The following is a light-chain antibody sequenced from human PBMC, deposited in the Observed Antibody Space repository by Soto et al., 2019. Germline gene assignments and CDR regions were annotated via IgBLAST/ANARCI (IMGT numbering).Light chain of an antibody. CDR3: CSYAGSYSYV. CDR1: SNDVGGYNF. Sequence: QSALTQPRSVSGSPGQSVTISCTGTSNDVGGYNFVSWYQQHPGKAPKLMIYDVTKRPSGVPDRFSGSKSGNTASLTISGLQAEDGADYYCCSYAGSYSYVFGTGTKVTVL. V-gene: IGLV2-11*01. J-gene: IGLJ1*01. CDR2: DVT.